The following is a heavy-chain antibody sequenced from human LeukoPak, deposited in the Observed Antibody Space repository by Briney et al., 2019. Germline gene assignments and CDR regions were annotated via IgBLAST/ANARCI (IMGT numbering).Heavy chain of an antibody. D-gene: IGHD4/OR15-4a*01. CDR2: IIPIFGTA. CDR3: AKDMGLVLSTVAPFDN. J-gene: IGHJ4*02. V-gene: IGHV1-69*13. CDR1: GGTFSSYA. Sequence: SVKVSCKASGGTFSSYAISWVRQAPGQGLEWMGGIIPIFGTANYAQKFQGRVTITADESTSTAYMELSSLRSEDTAVYYCAKDMGLVLSTVAPFDNWGQGTLVTVSS.